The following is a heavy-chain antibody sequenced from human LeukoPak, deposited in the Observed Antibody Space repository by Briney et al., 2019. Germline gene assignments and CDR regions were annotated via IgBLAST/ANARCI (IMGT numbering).Heavy chain of an antibody. D-gene: IGHD1-26*01. J-gene: IGHJ4*02. CDR1: GFTFSSYA. CDR2: MSRGGGST. CDR3: AKDREYSGSQIDY. Sequence: GGSLRLSCAASGFTFSSYAMNWVRQAPGKGLEWVSSMSRGGGSTYYADSVKGRFTISRDNSKNTLYLQMNGLRAVDTAVYYCAKDREYSGSQIDYWGQGTLVTVSS. V-gene: IGHV3-23*01.